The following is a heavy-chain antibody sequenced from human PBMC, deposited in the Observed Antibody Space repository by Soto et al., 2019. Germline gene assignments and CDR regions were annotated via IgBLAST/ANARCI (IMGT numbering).Heavy chain of an antibody. CDR3: ARGGNSGSYYGHYFDH. D-gene: IGHD1-26*01. Sequence: LSLTCTVSGGSISSGGYYWSWIRQHPGKGLEWIGYIYYSGSTYYNPSLKSRVTISVDTSKNQFSLKLSSVTAADTAVYYCARGGNSGSYYGHYFDHWGQGTLGTVSS. CDR1: GGSISSGGYY. V-gene: IGHV4-31*03. J-gene: IGHJ4*02. CDR2: IYYSGST.